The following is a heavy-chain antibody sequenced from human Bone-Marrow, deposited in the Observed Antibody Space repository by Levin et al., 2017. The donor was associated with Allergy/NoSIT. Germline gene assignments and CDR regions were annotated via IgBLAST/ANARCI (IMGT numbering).Heavy chain of an antibody. CDR3: ARVRFGAVAASFYYYGMDV. V-gene: IGHV1-69*13. CDR2: IIPIFGTA. CDR1: GGTFSSYA. J-gene: IGHJ6*02. D-gene: IGHD2-15*01. Sequence: VASVKVSCKASGGTFSSYAISWVRQAPGQGLEWMGGIIPIFGTANYAQKFQGRVTITADESTSTAYMELSSLRSEDTAVYYCARVRFGAVAASFYYYGMDVWGQGTTVTVSS.